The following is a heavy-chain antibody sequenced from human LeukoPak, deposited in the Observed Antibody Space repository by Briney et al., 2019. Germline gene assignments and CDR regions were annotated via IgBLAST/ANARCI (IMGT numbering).Heavy chain of an antibody. Sequence: SETLSLTCAVYGGSFSGYYWSWIRQPPGKGLEWIGEINHSGSTNYNPSLKSRVTISVDTSKNRFSLRLSSVTAADTAVYYCARGPEAGYSYGEFDYWGQGTLVTVSS. CDR1: GGSFSGYY. V-gene: IGHV4-34*01. D-gene: IGHD5-18*01. CDR3: ARGPEAGYSYGEFDY. J-gene: IGHJ4*02. CDR2: INHSGST.